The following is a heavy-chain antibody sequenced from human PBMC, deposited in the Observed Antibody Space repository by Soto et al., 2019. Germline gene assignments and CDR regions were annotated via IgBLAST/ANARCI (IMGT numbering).Heavy chain of an antibody. CDR2: IIPILGIA. Sequence: QVQLVQSGAEVKKPGSSVKVSCKASGGTFSSYTISWVRQAPGQGLEWMGRIIPILGIANYAQKFQGRVTMTADRATGTAYMELGSLRAEDTAVYYCMAAYGGYGDYWGQGTLVTVSS. J-gene: IGHJ4*02. CDR1: GGTFSSYT. CDR3: MAAYGGYGDY. V-gene: IGHV1-69*02. D-gene: IGHD4-17*01.